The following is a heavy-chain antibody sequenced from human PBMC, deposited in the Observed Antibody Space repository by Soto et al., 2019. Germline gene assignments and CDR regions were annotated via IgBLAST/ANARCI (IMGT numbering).Heavy chain of an antibody. J-gene: IGHJ4*02. CDR2: ISWNSNTI. D-gene: IGHD3-22*01. Sequence: GGSLRLSCAASGFTFDNYAMHWVRQAPGKGLEWVSGISWNSNTIAYADSVKGRFTISRDNSKNTLYLQMNSLRAEDTAVYYCVSCYDSSGDYYQDFDYWGQGTLVTVSS. CDR3: VSCYDSSGDYYQDFDY. CDR1: GFTFDNYA. V-gene: IGHV3-9*01.